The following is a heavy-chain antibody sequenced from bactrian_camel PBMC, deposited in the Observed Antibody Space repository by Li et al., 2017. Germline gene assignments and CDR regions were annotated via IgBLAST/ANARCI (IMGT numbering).Heavy chain of an antibody. CDR1: GDTSSIGS. V-gene: IGHV3S53*01. CDR3: ATTRGPLPVRWVFEEGRYNY. CDR2: INGHGGT. D-gene: IGHD4*01. J-gene: IGHJ4*01. Sequence: HVQLVESGGGSVQAGGSLTLSCTASGDTSSIGSMAWFRQTPGNEREGVATINGHGGTVYAGFVNGRFTISQDTADNTIYLLMDSLKPEDTGTYYCATTRGPLPVRWVFEEGRYNYWGQGT.